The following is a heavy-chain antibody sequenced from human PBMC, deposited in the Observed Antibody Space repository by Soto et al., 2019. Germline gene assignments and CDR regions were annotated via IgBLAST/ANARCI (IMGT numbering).Heavy chain of an antibody. Sequence: EVQLVESGGGLVQPGRSLRLSCTASGFTFGDYAMSWFRQAPGKGLGWVGFIRSKAYGGTTEYAASAKGRFTISRDDSKSIAYLQMNSLKTEDTAVYYCAVLRYFDWLSEPFDYWGQGTLVTVSS. V-gene: IGHV3-49*03. CDR3: AVLRYFDWLSEPFDY. D-gene: IGHD3-9*01. J-gene: IGHJ4*02. CDR1: GFTFGDYA. CDR2: IRSKAYGGTT.